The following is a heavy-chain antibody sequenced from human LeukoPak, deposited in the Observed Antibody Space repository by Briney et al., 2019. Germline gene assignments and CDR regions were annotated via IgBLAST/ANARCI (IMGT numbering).Heavy chain of an antibody. Sequence: SETLSLTCTVSGGSISSSSYYWGWIRQPPGKGLEWIGSIYYSGSTYYNPSLKSRVTISVDTSKNQFSLKLSSVTAADTAVYYCASPEMATHYSDYWGQGTLVTVSS. J-gene: IGHJ4*02. D-gene: IGHD5-24*01. CDR1: GGSISSSSYY. V-gene: IGHV4-39*01. CDR2: IYYSGST. CDR3: ASPEMATHYSDY.